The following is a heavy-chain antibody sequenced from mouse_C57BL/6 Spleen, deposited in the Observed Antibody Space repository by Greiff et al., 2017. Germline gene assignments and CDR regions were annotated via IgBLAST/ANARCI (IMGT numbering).Heavy chain of an antibody. CDR1: GYTFTSYW. CDR3: ARKEVIYYPGSYAMDY. J-gene: IGHJ4*01. CDR2: IYPSDSET. D-gene: IGHD1-1*01. V-gene: IGHV1-61*01. Sequence: QVQLQQPGAELVRPGSSVKLSCKASGYTFTSYWMDWVKQRPGQGLEWIGNIYPSDSETHYNQKFKDKATLTVDKSSSTAYMQLSSLTSEDSAVYYCARKEVIYYPGSYAMDYWGQGTSVTVSS.